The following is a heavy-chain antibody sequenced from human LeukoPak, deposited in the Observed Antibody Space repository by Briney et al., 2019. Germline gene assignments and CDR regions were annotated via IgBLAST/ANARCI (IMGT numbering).Heavy chain of an antibody. V-gene: IGHV3-11*06. CDR2: ISSSSSYI. D-gene: IGHD6-13*01. CDR1: GFTFSDYY. CDR3: ARDYRSYSSSCPDY. J-gene: IGHJ4*02. Sequence: GGSLRLSCAASGFTFSDYYMSWIRQAPGKGLEWVSSISSSSSYIYYADSVKGRFTISRDNAKNSLYLQMNSLRAEDTAVYYCARDYRSYSSSCPDYWGQGTLVTVSS.